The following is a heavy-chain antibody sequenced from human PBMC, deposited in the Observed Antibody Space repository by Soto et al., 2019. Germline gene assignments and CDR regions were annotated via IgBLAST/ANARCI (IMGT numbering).Heavy chain of an antibody. Sequence: VQLLESGGGLVQPGGSLRLSCAASGFTFSSYAMSWVRQAPGKGLEWVSAISGSGGSTYYADSVKGRFTISRDNSKNTLYLQMNSLRAEDTAVYYCAKERRNCSGCSCYGYAFDIWGQGTMVTVSS. V-gene: IGHV3-23*01. J-gene: IGHJ3*02. D-gene: IGHD2-15*01. CDR2: ISGSGGST. CDR3: AKERRNCSGCSCYGYAFDI. CDR1: GFTFSSYA.